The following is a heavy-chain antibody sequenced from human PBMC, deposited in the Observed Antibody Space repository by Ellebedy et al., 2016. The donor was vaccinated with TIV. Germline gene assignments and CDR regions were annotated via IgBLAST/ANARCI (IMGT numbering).Heavy chain of an antibody. CDR3: ATWYHNILSGYSGFDY. J-gene: IGHJ4*02. D-gene: IGHD3-9*01. CDR2: IYPSDSDT. Sequence: GESLKISCKVSGYDPSPYWIAWVRQMPGKGLEWMGIIYPSDSDTRYSPSFQGQVTMSADKSITTAYLQWSSLKASDTAMYYCATWYHNILSGYSGFDYWGQGTQVTVSS. V-gene: IGHV5-51*01. CDR1: GYDPSPYW.